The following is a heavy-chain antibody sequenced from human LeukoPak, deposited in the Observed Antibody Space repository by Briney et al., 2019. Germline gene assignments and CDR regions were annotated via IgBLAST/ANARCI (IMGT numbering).Heavy chain of an antibody. Sequence: GGSLRLSCAASGFTFSTYTMNWVRQAPGKGLEWVSSITSSSSYIYYADSVKGRFTISRDNAKNSLYLQMNSLRVEDTAVYYCARHVVAVGFDYWGQGTLVTVSS. J-gene: IGHJ4*02. CDR1: GFTFSTYT. CDR3: ARHVVAVGFDY. V-gene: IGHV3-21*01. CDR2: ITSSSSYI. D-gene: IGHD3-22*01.